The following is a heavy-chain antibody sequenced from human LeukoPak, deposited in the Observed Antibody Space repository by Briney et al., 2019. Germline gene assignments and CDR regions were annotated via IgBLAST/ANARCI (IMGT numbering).Heavy chain of an antibody. Sequence: ASVKVSCKASGYTFTNYDMNWVRQAPGQGLEWMGWINTKTGNPTYAQGFTGRFVFSLDTSVSTTYLQISSLKADDTAVYYCARDQRYCGGDCYDAFDIWGQGTMVTVSS. D-gene: IGHD2-21*02. CDR3: ARDQRYCGGDCYDAFDI. J-gene: IGHJ3*02. CDR1: GYTFTNYD. CDR2: INTKTGNP. V-gene: IGHV7-4-1*02.